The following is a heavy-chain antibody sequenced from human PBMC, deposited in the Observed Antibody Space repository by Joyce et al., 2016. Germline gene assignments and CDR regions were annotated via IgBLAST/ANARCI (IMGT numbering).Heavy chain of an antibody. CDR2: ISGDRRFI. D-gene: IGHD2-21*01. CDR1: GFMFSTSS. J-gene: IGHJ6*04. CDR3: ARGGLVYDYSMDV. Sequence: EVQLVESGGGLVKPGGSLKISCAAYGFMFSTSSMIWFRQAPGKGLVWVSAISGDRRFIYRADSGRGRFTVSRDNAENSLYLQMESLRVEDTAVYFCARGGLVYDYSMDVWGKGTTVIVSS. V-gene: IGHV3-21*02.